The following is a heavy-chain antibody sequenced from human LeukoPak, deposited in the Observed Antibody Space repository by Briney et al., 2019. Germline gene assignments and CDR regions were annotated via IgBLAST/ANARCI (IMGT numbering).Heavy chain of an antibody. D-gene: IGHD3-22*01. CDR1: GFTFSSYS. CDR3: ARDRAGSGYHDAFDI. J-gene: IGHJ3*02. Sequence: GGSLRLSCAASGFTFSSYSMKWVRQAPGKGLEWVGYISSSSSTIYYADSVKGRFTISRDNAKNSLYLQMDSLRAEDTAVYYCARDRAGSGYHDAFDISGQGTMVTVSS. V-gene: IGHV3-48*01. CDR2: ISSSSSTI.